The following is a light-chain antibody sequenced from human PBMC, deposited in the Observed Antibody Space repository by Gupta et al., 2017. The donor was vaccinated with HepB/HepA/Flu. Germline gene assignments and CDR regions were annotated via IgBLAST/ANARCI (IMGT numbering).Light chain of an antibody. CDR2: DVS. CDR1: SSDVGGYNY. J-gene: IGLJ2*01. Sequence: QSALTQPASVSWSPGQSITISCTGTSSDVGGYNYVSWYQHHPGKAPKLMIYDVSNRPSGVSNRFSGSKSGNTASLTTSGLQAEDEADYYCSSYTSSSTYVIFGGGTKLTVL. V-gene: IGLV2-14*03. CDR3: SSYTSSSTYVI.